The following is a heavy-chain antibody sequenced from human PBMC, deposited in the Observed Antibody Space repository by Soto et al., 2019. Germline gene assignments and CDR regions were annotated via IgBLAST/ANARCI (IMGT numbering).Heavy chain of an antibody. D-gene: IGHD2-2*02. V-gene: IGHV3-53*01. CDR3: AARPCSTSCYNYFDY. CDR1: GFTVSSNY. CDR2: IYSGGST. J-gene: IGHJ4*02. Sequence: PGGSLRLSCAASGFTVSSNYMSWVRQAPGKGLEWVSVIYSGGSTYYADSVKGRFTISRDNSKNTLYLQMNSLRAEDTAVYYCAARPCSTSCYNYFDYWGQGTLVTVPQ.